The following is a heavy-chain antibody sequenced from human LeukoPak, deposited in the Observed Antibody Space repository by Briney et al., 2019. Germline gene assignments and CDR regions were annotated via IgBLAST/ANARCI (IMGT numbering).Heavy chain of an antibody. CDR3: ARHLWRTSTSPWFDP. V-gene: IGHV4-59*08. CDR2: IHYSRGP. J-gene: IGHJ5*02. D-gene: IGHD2-2*01. Sequence: SETLSLTCSVSGDSISNYYWNWVRQAPGKGLEWIAYIHYSRGPYYNPSLKSRVTISIDTSKSQFSLKLSSVTAADTAVYYCARHLWRTSTSPWFDPWGQGTLVTVSS. CDR1: GDSISNYY.